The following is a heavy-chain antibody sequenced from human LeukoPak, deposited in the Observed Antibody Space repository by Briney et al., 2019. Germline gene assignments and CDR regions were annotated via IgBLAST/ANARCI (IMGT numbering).Heavy chain of an antibody. V-gene: IGHV3-48*03. Sequence: GGSLRLSCAASGSTFSSYEMNWVRQAPGKGLEWVSYISSSGSTIYYADSVKGRFTISRDNAKNSLYLQMNSLRAEDTAVYYCARPKYDYGDYYGMDVWGKGTTVTVSS. CDR3: ARPKYDYGDYYGMDV. CDR1: GSTFSSYE. CDR2: ISSSGSTI. J-gene: IGHJ6*04. D-gene: IGHD4-17*01.